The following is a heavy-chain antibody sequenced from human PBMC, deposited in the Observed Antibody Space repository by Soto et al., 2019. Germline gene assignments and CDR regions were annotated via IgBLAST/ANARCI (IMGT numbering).Heavy chain of an antibody. CDR2: INHSGST. Sequence: QVQLQQWGAGLLKPSETLSLTCAVYGGSFSGYYWSWIRQPPGKGLEWIGEINHSGSTNYNPSLKSRVTISVDTSKNQFSLKLSSVTAADTAVYYCARLPYSSSWFGPWCQGTLVTVSS. J-gene: IGHJ5*02. D-gene: IGHD6-13*01. CDR3: ARLPYSSSWFGP. V-gene: IGHV4-34*01. CDR1: GGSFSGYY.